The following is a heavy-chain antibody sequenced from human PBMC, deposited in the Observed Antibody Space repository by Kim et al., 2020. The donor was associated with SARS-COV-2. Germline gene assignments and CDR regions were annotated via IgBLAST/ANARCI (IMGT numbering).Heavy chain of an antibody. J-gene: IGHJ4*02. Sequence: YYADTVKGRFTISRDNSKNTLYLQMNSLRAEDTAVYYCAKDRSSGYYDYRGQGTLVTVSS. D-gene: IGHD3-22*01. V-gene: IGHV3-30*02. CDR3: AKDRSSGYYDY.